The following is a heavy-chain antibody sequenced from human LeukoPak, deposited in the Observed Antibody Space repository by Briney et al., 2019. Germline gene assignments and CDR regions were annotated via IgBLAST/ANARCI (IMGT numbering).Heavy chain of an antibody. CDR2: ISHDGSNK. Sequence: PGGSLRLSCAASGFTFSTYGMHWVRQAPGKGLDWVAFISHDGSNKYYADSVRGRFTISRDDSKNTLYLQMNSLRAEDTAVYYCAKVPVSSYGESYYFDYWGQGTLVTVSS. D-gene: IGHD3-10*01. CDR1: GFTFSTYG. V-gene: IGHV3-30*18. J-gene: IGHJ4*02. CDR3: AKVPVSSYGESYYFDY.